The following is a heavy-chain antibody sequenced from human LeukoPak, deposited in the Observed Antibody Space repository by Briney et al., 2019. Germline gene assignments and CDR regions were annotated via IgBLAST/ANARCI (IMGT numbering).Heavy chain of an antibody. Sequence: GGSLRLSCAASGFTFSSYAMTWVRQAPGKGLEWVSSLSGGGDNTYYADSVKGRFTISRDNSKNTVSLQMNSLRAEDTAIYYCAKSVPYWYFDLWGRGTLGTVSS. J-gene: IGHJ2*01. CDR3: AKSVPYWYFDL. CDR2: LSGGGDNT. CDR1: GFTFSSYA. V-gene: IGHV3-23*01.